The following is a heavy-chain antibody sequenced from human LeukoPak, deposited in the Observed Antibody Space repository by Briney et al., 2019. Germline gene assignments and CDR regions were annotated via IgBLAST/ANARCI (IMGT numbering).Heavy chain of an antibody. V-gene: IGHV3-20*04. D-gene: IGHD6-19*01. Sequence: RAGGSLRLSCAASGFTFDDYGMSWVRHAPGKGLGWVSGINWNGGSTGYADSVKGRFTISRDNAKNSLYLQMNSLRAEDTALYYCARDAGSGWYSNPPKGIHYYYYYMDVWGKGTTVTVSS. CDR2: INWNGGST. CDR1: GFTFDDYG. CDR3: ARDAGSGWYSNPPKGIHYYYYYMDV. J-gene: IGHJ6*03.